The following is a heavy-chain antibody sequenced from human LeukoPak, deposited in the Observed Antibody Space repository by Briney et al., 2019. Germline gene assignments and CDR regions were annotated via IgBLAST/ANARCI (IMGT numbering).Heavy chain of an antibody. CDR2: IIPIFGTA. D-gene: IGHD2-2*01. Sequence: SVKVSCKASGGTFSSYAISWVRQAPGQGLEWMGGIIPIFGTANYAQKFQGRVTITTDESTSTAYMELSSLRSEDTAVYYCARRGYCSSTSCSEYYMDVWGKGTTVTVSS. J-gene: IGHJ6*03. CDR3: ARRGYCSSTSCSEYYMDV. V-gene: IGHV1-69*05. CDR1: GGTFSSYA.